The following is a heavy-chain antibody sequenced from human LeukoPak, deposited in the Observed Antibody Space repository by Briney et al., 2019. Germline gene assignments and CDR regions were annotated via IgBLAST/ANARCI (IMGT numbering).Heavy chain of an antibody. D-gene: IGHD1-14*01. CDR3: AKDIGTGWGLDY. CDR1: GFIFDNYA. CDR2: IRGDANTR. V-gene: IGHV3-43*02. J-gene: IGHJ4*02. Sequence: GGSLRLSCAASGFIFDNYAMHWVRQAPGKGPEWLSLIRGDANTRYYGDSMKGRITISRDNSKNSLYLHMNSLRTEDTALYYCAKDIGTGWGLDYWGQGTLVTVSS.